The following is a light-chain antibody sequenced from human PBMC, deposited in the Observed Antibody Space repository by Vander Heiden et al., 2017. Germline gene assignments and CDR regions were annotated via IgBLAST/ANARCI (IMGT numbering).Light chain of an antibody. Sequence: QSVLTQPPSTSGTPGPRVTISCSGSRSNIGSNTLNWYQQLPGTAPKLLIYRSDQRPSGVPDRFSGSKSGTSAALAISGLQSEDEAHYYCAAWDDSLNGVVFGGGTKLTVL. CDR3: AAWDDSLNGVV. V-gene: IGLV1-44*01. J-gene: IGLJ2*01. CDR2: RSD. CDR1: RSNIGSNT.